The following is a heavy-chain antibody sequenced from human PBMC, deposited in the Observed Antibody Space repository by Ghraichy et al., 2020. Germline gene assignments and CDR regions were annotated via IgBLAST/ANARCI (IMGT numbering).Heavy chain of an antibody. CDR3: AKDRSFMYYFDY. CDR1: GFTFSSYA. J-gene: IGHJ4*02. V-gene: IGHV3-23*01. CDR2: ISGSGGSK. Sequence: GGSLRLSCAASGFTFSSYAMSWIRQAPGKGLEWVSAISGSGGSKYYAGSVKGRFSISRDNSKNTLYLQMNSLRAEDTAIYYCAKDRSFMYYFDYWGQGTLVTVSS.